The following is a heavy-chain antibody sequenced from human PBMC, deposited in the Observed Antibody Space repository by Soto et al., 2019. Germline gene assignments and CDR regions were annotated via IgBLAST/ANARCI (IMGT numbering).Heavy chain of an antibody. CDR2: ISSSSSYI. Sequence: GGSLRIACAASGFTFSSYSMNWVRKAPGKGLEWVSSISSSSSYIYYADSVKGRFTISRDNAKNSLYLQMNSLRAEDTAVYYCARADYGDPIDYWGQGTLVTVSS. J-gene: IGHJ4*02. V-gene: IGHV3-21*01. CDR1: GFTFSSYS. CDR3: ARADYGDPIDY. D-gene: IGHD4-17*01.